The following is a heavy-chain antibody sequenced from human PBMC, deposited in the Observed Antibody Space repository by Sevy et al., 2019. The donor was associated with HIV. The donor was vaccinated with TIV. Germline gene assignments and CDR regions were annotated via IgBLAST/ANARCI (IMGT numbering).Heavy chain of an antibody. CDR1: GFTFSSYA. Sequence: GGSLRLSCAASGFTFSSYAMSWVRQAPGKGLEWVSAISGSGGSTYYADSVKGRFTISRDNSKNTLYLQMNSLRAEDTAVYYCEKDRPDYDFWSGYYTFDYYYYGMDVWGQGTTVTVSS. CDR2: ISGSGGST. V-gene: IGHV3-23*01. J-gene: IGHJ6*02. D-gene: IGHD3-3*01. CDR3: EKDRPDYDFWSGYYTFDYYYYGMDV.